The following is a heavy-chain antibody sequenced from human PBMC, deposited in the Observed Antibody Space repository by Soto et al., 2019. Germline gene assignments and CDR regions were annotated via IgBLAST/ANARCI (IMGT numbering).Heavy chain of an antibody. CDR3: ARAAAGTGNYFDY. V-gene: IGHV1-2*04. Sequence: ASVKVSCKASGYTFTGYYMHWVRQAPGQGLEWMGRINPNSGGTNYAQKFQGWVTMTRDTSISTAYMELSRLRSDDTAVYYCARAAAGTGNYFDYWGQGTLVTVSS. CDR1: GYTFTGYY. J-gene: IGHJ4*02. CDR2: INPNSGGT. D-gene: IGHD6-13*01.